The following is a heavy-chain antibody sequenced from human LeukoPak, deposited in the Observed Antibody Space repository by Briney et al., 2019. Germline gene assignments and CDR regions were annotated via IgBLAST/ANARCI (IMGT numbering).Heavy chain of an antibody. Sequence: GESLKISCKGSGYSFTSYWIGWVRQMPGKGLEWMGIIYPGDSDTRYSPPFQGQVTISADKSISTAYLQWSSLKASDTAMYYCARVRYDSSGYIDYWGQGTLVTVSS. CDR1: GYSFTSYW. J-gene: IGHJ4*02. CDR3: ARVRYDSSGYIDY. CDR2: IYPGDSDT. D-gene: IGHD3-22*01. V-gene: IGHV5-51*01.